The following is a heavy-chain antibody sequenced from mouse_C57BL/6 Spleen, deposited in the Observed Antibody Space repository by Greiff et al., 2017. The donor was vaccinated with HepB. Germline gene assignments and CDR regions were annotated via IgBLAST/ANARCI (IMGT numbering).Heavy chain of an antibody. Sequence: QVQLQQPGAELVRPGTSVKLSCKASGYTFTSYWMHWVKQRPGQGLEWIGVIDPSDSYTNYNQKFKGKATLTVDTSSSTAYIQLSSLTSEDSAVYYCAGTARFAYWGQGTLVTVSA. CDR2: IDPSDSYT. D-gene: IGHD3-3*01. CDR1: GYTFTSYW. J-gene: IGHJ3*01. CDR3: AGTARFAY. V-gene: IGHV1-59*01.